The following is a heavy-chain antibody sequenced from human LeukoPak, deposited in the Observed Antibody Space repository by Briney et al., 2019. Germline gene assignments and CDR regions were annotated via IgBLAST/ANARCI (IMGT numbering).Heavy chain of an antibody. V-gene: IGHV3-23*01. CDR3: GKLVFDY. CDR1: EFTFGDYA. CDR2: ISGSGGST. J-gene: IGHJ4*02. D-gene: IGHD6-6*01. Sequence: QPGGSLRLSCTASEFTFGDYAMSWVRQAPGKGLEWVSAISGSGGSTYYADSVKGRFTISRDNSKNTLYLQMNSLRAEDTAVYYCGKLVFDYWGQGTLVTVSS.